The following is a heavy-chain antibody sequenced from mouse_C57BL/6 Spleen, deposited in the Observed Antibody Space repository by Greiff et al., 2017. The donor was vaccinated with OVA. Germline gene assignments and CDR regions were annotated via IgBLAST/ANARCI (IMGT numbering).Heavy chain of an antibody. Sequence: QVHVKQPGAELVRPGSSVKLSCKASGYTFTSYWMHWVKQRPIQGLEWIGNIDPSDSETHYNQKFKDKATLTVDKSSSTAYMQLSSLTSEDSAVYYCARGGGYYFYAMDYWGQGTSVTVSS. J-gene: IGHJ4*01. CDR1: GYTFTSYW. V-gene: IGHV1-52*01. CDR3: ARGGGYYFYAMDY. D-gene: IGHD2-3*01. CDR2: IDPSDSET.